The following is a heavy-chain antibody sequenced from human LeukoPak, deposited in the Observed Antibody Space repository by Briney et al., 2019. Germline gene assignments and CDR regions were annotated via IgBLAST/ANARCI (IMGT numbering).Heavy chain of an antibody. D-gene: IGHD6-13*01. Sequence: GGSLRLSCAASGFSFNSYDTQWVRQSPGKGLEWVTFIRYDGSEKYYVDSVEGRFTISRDNSKNTLYLQMNSLRAEDTAVYYCATSVTGYSSPFYYWGQGTLVTVSP. CDR2: IRYDGSEK. CDR3: ATSVTGYSSPFYY. CDR1: GFSFNSYD. V-gene: IGHV3-30*02. J-gene: IGHJ4*02.